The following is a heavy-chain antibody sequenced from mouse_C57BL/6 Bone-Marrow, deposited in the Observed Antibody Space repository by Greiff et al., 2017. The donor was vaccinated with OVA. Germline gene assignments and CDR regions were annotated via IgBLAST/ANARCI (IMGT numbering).Heavy chain of an antibody. Sequence: EVQRVESGGGLVQPGGSLKLSCAASGFTFSDYGMAWVRQAPRKGPEWVAFISNLAYSIYYADTVTGRFTISRENAKNTLYLEMSSLRSEDTAMYYCARYYGSSYAMDYWGQGTSVTVSS. CDR2: ISNLAYSI. V-gene: IGHV5-15*01. CDR1: GFTFSDYG. CDR3: ARYYGSSYAMDY. J-gene: IGHJ4*01. D-gene: IGHD1-1*01.